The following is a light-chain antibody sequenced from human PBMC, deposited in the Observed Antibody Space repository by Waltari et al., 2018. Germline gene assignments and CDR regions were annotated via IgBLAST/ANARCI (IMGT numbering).Light chain of an antibody. V-gene: IGLV9-49*01. J-gene: IGLJ3*02. Sequence: QPVLTQSPSASASLGASVTLTCTLSSGYSDYRVDWFQQRPGKGPRFVMRVGAGGPAGSQWDGISGRFAFSGCGLSRHLIIKNGQEEDESDYCCGADHGTGGDFGFVFGGGTRLTVL. CDR2: VGAGGPAG. CDR3: GADHGTGGDFGFV. CDR1: SGYSDYR.